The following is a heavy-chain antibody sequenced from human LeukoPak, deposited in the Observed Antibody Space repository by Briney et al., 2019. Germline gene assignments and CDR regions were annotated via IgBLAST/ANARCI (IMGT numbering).Heavy chain of an antibody. CDR2: ISGRRDST. D-gene: IGHD3-16*01. J-gene: IGHJ4*02. CDR3: AKDGVLSHDY. Sequence: GGTLRLSCAASGFTFSSYGMSWVRQAPGKGLEWVSTISGRRDSTSYADSVKGRFTISRDNSKNTLYLQMNSLRAEDTAVYYCAKDGVLSHDYWGQGTLVTVSS. CDR1: GFTFSSYG. V-gene: IGHV3-23*01.